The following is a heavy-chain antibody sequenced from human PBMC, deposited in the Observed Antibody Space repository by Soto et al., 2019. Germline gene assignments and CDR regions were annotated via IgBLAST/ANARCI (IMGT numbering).Heavy chain of an antibody. V-gene: IGHV3-7*05. J-gene: IGHJ4*02. Sequence: GGSLRLSCEASGFTFSNYWMSWVRQAPGKGLEWVANIKKDGSDKYYVDSVKGRFTISRDNAKNSLFLQMNSLRAEDTAVYYCARDPRDSEYAIFDYWGQGTLVTVSS. CDR3: ARDPRDSEYAIFDY. CDR2: IKKDGSDK. CDR1: GFTFSNYW. D-gene: IGHD1-26*01.